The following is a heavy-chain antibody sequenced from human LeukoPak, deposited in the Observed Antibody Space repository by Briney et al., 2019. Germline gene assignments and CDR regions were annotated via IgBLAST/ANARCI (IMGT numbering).Heavy chain of an antibody. Sequence: SETLSLTCTVSGGSMTNYYWSWIRHPPGKGLEWSGHIYYRGDTKYNPSLKSRVTISLDTSKQQFSLRLTSVSAADTAAYYCARLSGPSGGPVSFFGLDVWGQGTTVAVSS. V-gene: IGHV4-59*08. CDR3: ARLSGPSGGPVSFFGLDV. J-gene: IGHJ6*02. CDR1: GGSMTNYY. CDR2: IYYRGDT. D-gene: IGHD6-19*01.